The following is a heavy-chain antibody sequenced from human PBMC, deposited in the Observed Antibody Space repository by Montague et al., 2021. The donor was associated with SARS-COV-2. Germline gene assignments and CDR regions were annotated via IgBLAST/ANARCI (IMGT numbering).Heavy chain of an antibody. CDR1: GFTFSSYS. J-gene: IGHJ6*02. CDR2: ISTSSSTI. V-gene: IGHV3-48*02. CDR3: ARDLGLVPAMVYYYYYGMDV. Sequence: SLRLSCAASGFTFSSYSMNWVRQAPGKGLEWVSYISTSSSTIYYXXSLKGRFTISRDSAKNSLYLQMNSLRDEDTAVYYCARDLGLVPAMVYYYYYGMDVWGQGTTVTVSS. D-gene: IGHD5-18*01.